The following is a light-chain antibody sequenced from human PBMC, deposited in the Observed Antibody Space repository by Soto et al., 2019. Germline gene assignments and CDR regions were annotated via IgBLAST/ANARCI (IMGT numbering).Light chain of an antibody. Sequence: QSALTQPPSASGSPGQSVTISCTGTSSDVGGYNYVSWYQQHPGKAPKLMIYEVSKRPSGVPDRFSGSKSGNTASLTVSGLPAEDEADYYCSSYAGSNKLVFGGGTKLTVL. CDR3: SSYAGSNKLV. CDR1: SSDVGGYNY. CDR2: EVS. V-gene: IGLV2-8*01. J-gene: IGLJ2*01.